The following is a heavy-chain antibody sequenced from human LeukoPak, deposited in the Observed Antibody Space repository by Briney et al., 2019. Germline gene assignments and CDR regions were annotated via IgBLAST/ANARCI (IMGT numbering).Heavy chain of an antibody. Sequence: PGGSLRLSCAASGFTFSSYGMHWVRQAPGKGLEWVAVIWYDGSNKYYADSVKGRFTISRDNSKNTLYLQMNSLRAEDTAVYYCARAERGDRATVNLPNYWGQGTLVTVSS. D-gene: IGHD4-17*01. J-gene: IGHJ4*02. CDR3: ARAERGDRATVNLPNY. CDR2: IWYDGSNK. CDR1: GFTFSSYG. V-gene: IGHV3-33*01.